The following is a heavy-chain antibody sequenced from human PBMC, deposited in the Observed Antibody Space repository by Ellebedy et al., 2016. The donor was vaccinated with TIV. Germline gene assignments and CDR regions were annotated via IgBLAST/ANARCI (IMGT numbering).Heavy chain of an antibody. J-gene: IGHJ4*02. CDR2: ISAYNGNT. V-gene: IGHV1-18*04. Sequence: AASVKVSCKASGFSFTSYGISWVRQAPEQGLEWMGWISAYNGNTDYAQNLQGRVTMTTDTSTSTAYMEPRRLRSDDTAVYYCARDFGYSSAPFDYWGQGTLITVSS. D-gene: IGHD6-19*01. CDR3: ARDFGYSSAPFDY. CDR1: GFSFTSYG.